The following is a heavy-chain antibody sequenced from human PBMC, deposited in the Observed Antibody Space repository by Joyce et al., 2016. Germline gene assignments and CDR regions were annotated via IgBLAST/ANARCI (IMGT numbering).Heavy chain of an antibody. J-gene: IGHJ4*02. Sequence: EVQLVESGGGLVQPGGSLRLSCAASGFTFSNYVMNWVRQGPGEGLEWLSRIGGGGENFEYAASVGGRFTISRDNVKNSLFLQMNSLRDEDSALYFCARDPGVGTYGKFDLWGQGTRVTVSS. V-gene: IGHV3-48*02. CDR1: GFTFSNYV. CDR3: ARDPGVGTYGKFDL. D-gene: IGHD3-3*01. CDR2: IGGGGENF.